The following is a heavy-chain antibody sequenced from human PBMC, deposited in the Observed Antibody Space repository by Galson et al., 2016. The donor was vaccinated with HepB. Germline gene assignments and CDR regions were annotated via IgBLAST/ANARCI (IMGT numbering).Heavy chain of an antibody. Sequence: SLRLSCAASGFTFSIHDMHWVRQATGKGLEWVSAIETSGATYYPDPVKGRFTTSRENGKNSLYLQMDSLRAGDTAVYYCTRGKSLWTMPWNYGLDVWGKGTTVTVSS. CDR3: TRGKSLWTMPWNYGLDV. CDR2: IETSGAT. CDR1: GFTFSIHD. V-gene: IGHV3-13*01. J-gene: IGHJ6*04. D-gene: IGHD2-2*01.